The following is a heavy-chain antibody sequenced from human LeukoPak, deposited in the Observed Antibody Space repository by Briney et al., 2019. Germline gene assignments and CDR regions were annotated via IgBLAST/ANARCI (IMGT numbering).Heavy chain of an antibody. V-gene: IGHV3-21*05. CDR2: ISSSSSFI. CDR1: GFRFVSYS. J-gene: IGHJ3*01. CDR3: VRDWSYAFDL. Sequence: GGSLRLSCAASGFRFVSYSMNWVRPAPGRGLEWISYISSSSSFIHYADSVKGRFTISRDDAKNSLYLQMNSLRDDDTAVYYCVRDWSYAFDLWGQGTMVTVSS.